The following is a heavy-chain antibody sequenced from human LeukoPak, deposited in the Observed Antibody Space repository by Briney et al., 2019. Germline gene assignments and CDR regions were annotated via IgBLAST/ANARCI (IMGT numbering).Heavy chain of an antibody. Sequence: GGSLRLSCAAAGFTFSNYWMHWVRQAPGKGLGWVSRIKSDGRTNYADSVKGRFTISRDNAKNTVSLQMNSLRAEDTGVYYCARAPSEIGGYYPEYFRHWGQGTLVTVSS. V-gene: IGHV3-74*01. J-gene: IGHJ1*01. CDR2: IKSDGRT. CDR1: GFTFSNYW. CDR3: ARAPSEIGGYYPEYFRH. D-gene: IGHD3-22*01.